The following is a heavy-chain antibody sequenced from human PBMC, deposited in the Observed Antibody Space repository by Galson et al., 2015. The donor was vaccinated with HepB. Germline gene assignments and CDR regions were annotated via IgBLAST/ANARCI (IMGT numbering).Heavy chain of an antibody. Sequence: SLRLSCAASGFTFSSYGMHWVRQAPGKGLEWVAVISYDGSNKYYADSVKGRFTISRDNSKNTLYLQMNSLRAEDTAVYYCAKESRGDGSGYMEGPFDYWGQGTLVTVSS. CDR2: ISYDGSNK. J-gene: IGHJ4*02. CDR3: AKESRGDGSGYMEGPFDY. CDR1: GFTFSSYG. D-gene: IGHD6-19*01. V-gene: IGHV3-30*18.